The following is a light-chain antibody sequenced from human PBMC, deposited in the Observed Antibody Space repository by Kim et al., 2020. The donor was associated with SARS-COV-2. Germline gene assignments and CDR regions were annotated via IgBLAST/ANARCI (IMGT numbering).Light chain of an antibody. CDR1: NYNIGRDYG. CDR2: DDG. Sequence: NSYSCTNYNIGRDYGVYWYQQLPGTAPKLLIFDDGNRPSGVPDRFSDSRSGTSASLAITGLQAEDEADYYCQSYDSSLSAYVFGTGTKVTVL. CDR3: QSYDSSLSAYV. V-gene: IGLV1-40*01. J-gene: IGLJ1*01.